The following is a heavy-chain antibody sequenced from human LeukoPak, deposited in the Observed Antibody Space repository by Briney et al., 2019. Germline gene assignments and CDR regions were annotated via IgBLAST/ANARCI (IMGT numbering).Heavy chain of an antibody. J-gene: IGHJ6*02. D-gene: IGHD3-10*01. CDR2: INPSGGST. CDR1: GYTFTSYY. V-gene: IGHV1-46*01. Sequence: ASVKVSCKASGYTFTSYYMHWVRQAPGQGLEWMGIINPSGGSTSYAQKFQGRVTMTRDTSTSTVYMELSSLRSEDTAVYYCARERITMVRGVIIASGGGPYGMDVWGQGTTVTVSS. CDR3: ARERITMVRGVIIASGGGPYGMDV.